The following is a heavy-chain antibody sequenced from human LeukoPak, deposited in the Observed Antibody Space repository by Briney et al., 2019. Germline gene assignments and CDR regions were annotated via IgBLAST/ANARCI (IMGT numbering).Heavy chain of an antibody. CDR2: IYSDGNT. CDR1: GFTVITND. Sequence: GGSLRLSCAASGFTVITNDMNWVRQAPGKGLEWVSVIYSDGNTKYAASVQGRFTISRDNPKNTLYLEMNSLSPDDTAVYYCARGVEPLAANTLAYWGQGTVVTVSS. D-gene: IGHD1-14*01. V-gene: IGHV3-53*01. J-gene: IGHJ4*02. CDR3: ARGVEPLAANTLAY.